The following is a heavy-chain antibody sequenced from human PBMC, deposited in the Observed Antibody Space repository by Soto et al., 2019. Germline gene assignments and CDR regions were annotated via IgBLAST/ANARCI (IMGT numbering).Heavy chain of an antibody. Sequence: QVQLQESGPGLVRPSETLSLTCAVSGGSVSSGHYYWSWSRQPPGKGLEWIGFIYYSGSTSYNPSLKSRVTISVDTYKNQFSLKMSSVTAADTAVYYCARSGAGSGWLGGQGTLVTVS. J-gene: IGHJ4*02. CDR1: GGSVSSGHYY. D-gene: IGHD6-19*01. V-gene: IGHV4-61*01. CDR2: IYYSGST. CDR3: ARSGAGSGWL.